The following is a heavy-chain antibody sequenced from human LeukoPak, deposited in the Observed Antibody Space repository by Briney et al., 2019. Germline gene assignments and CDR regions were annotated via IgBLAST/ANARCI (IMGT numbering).Heavy chain of an antibody. CDR3: ASSRRYYYDRWYYMDV. Sequence: PGESLRLSCAASGFTFSSYWMSWVRQAPGKGLELVANIKQDGSEKYYVDSVKGRFTISRDNAKNSLYLQMNSLRAEDTAVYYCASSRRYYYDRWYYMDVWGKGTTVTVSS. CDR1: GFTFSSYW. CDR2: IKQDGSEK. V-gene: IGHV3-7*01. J-gene: IGHJ6*03. D-gene: IGHD3-22*01.